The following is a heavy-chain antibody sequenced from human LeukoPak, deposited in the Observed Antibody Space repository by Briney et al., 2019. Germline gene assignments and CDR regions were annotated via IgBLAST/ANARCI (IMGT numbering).Heavy chain of an antibody. V-gene: IGHV3-53*01. CDR2: IYTGGNT. CDR3: ARGDDSGYYDYFDY. CDR1: EFTFSSYD. Sequence: PGGSLRLSCAASEFTFSSYDMSWVRQAPGKGLEWVSTIYTGGNTYYAASVKGRFTISRDFSKNTVFLHMNSLRAEDTAMYYCARGDDSGYYDYFDYWGQGALVTVSS. J-gene: IGHJ4*02. D-gene: IGHD3-22*01.